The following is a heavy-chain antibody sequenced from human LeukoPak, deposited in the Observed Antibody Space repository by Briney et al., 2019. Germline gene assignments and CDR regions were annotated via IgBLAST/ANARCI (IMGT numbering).Heavy chain of an antibody. Sequence: PSGTLSLTCAVSGGSISSSNWWSWVRQPPGKGLEWIGEIYHSGSTNYNPSLKSRVTISVDKSKNQFSLKLSSVTAADTAVYYCARDDPTSRIAAAGTSDAFDIWGQGTMVTVSS. CDR2: IYHSGST. V-gene: IGHV4-4*02. CDR1: GGSISSSNW. CDR3: ARDDPTSRIAAAGTSDAFDI. J-gene: IGHJ3*02. D-gene: IGHD6-13*01.